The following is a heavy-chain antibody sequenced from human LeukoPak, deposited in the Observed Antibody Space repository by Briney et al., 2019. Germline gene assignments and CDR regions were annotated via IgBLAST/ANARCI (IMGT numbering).Heavy chain of an antibody. CDR1: GGSFSGYY. J-gene: IGHJ4*02. CDR3: ARGRVMITFGGVIATLDY. Sequence: SETLSLTCAVYGGSFSGYYWSWIRQPPGKGLEWIGEINHSGSTNYNPSLTSRVTISVDTSKNQFSLKLSSVTAADTAVYYCARGRVMITFGGVIATLDYWGQGTLVTVSS. V-gene: IGHV4-34*01. CDR2: INHSGST. D-gene: IGHD3-16*02.